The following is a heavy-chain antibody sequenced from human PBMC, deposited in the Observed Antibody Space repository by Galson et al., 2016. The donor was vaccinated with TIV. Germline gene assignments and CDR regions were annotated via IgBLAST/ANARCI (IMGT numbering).Heavy chain of an antibody. V-gene: IGHV3-7*01. D-gene: IGHD1-1*01. CDR3: SRDLTTGNPGYDY. Sequence: SLRLSCAASGFTFSTYWMSWVRQAPGKGLQWVANIRDDGSEIYYVDSVKGRFTISRDNAKNSLYLQMSSLRAEDTAMYYCSRDLTTGNPGYDYWGQGTLVTVSS. CDR1: GFTFSTYW. J-gene: IGHJ4*02. CDR2: IRDDGSEI.